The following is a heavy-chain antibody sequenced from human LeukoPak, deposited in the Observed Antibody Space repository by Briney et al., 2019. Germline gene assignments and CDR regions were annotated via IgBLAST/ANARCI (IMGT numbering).Heavy chain of an antibody. D-gene: IGHD2-15*01. J-gene: IGHJ6*02. CDR2: IIPIFGTA. CDR1: GGTFSSYA. CDR3: ARLWPDIVVVVASPYYYYGMDV. V-gene: IGHV1-69*01. Sequence: SVTVSFKASGGTFSSYAISWVRQAPGQGPEWMGGIIPIFGTANYAQKFQGRVTITADESTSTAYVELSSLRSEDTAVYYCARLWPDIVVVVASPYYYYGMDVWGQGTTVTVSS.